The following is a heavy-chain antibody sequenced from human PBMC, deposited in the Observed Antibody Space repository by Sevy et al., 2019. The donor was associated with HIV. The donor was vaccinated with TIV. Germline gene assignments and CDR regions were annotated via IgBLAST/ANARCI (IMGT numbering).Heavy chain of an antibody. Sequence: GGSVRLSCAASGFTFSNAWMSWVRQAPGKGLEWVGRIKSITDGGTTDYAAPVKGRFTISRDDSKTTLYLQMNSLKTEDTAVYYCTTTRDYGDYAGGMDVWGQGTTVTVSS. V-gene: IGHV3-15*01. CDR2: IKSITDGGTT. J-gene: IGHJ6*02. CDR1: GFTFSNAW. D-gene: IGHD4-17*01. CDR3: TTTRDYGDYAGGMDV.